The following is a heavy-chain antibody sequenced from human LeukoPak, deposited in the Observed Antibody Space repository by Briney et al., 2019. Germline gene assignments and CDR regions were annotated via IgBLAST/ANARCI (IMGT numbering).Heavy chain of an antibody. Sequence: TGGSLRLSCAASGFTFDDYAMHWVRQAPGKGLEWVSGISWNSGSIGYADSVKGRFTISRDNAKNSLYLQMNSLRAEDMALYYCATTDNDILTGYLDYWGQGTLVTVSS. CDR3: ATTDNDILTGYLDY. D-gene: IGHD3-9*01. CDR2: ISWNSGSI. J-gene: IGHJ4*02. V-gene: IGHV3-9*03. CDR1: GFTFDDYA.